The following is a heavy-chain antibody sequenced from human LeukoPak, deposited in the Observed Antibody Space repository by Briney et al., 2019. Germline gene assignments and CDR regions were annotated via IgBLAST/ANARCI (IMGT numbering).Heavy chain of an antibody. CDR3: ARGRVSSSTWYSTYYYYFYMDV. Sequence: SETLSLTCTVSGYSITRGYFWGWIRQSPGKGLEWIASMFHSGSTYYNPSLKSRVTISVDTSKNQFSLKLSSVTAADTAVYFCARGRVSSSTWYSTYYYYFYMDVWGKGTTVTVSS. D-gene: IGHD1-1*01. V-gene: IGHV4-38-2*02. J-gene: IGHJ6*03. CDR1: GYSITRGYF. CDR2: MFHSGST.